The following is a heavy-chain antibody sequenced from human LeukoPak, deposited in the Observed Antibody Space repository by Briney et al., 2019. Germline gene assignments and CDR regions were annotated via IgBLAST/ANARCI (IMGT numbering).Heavy chain of an antibody. J-gene: IGHJ4*02. Sequence: GASVKVSCKASGYTFTSYDINWVRQATGQALEWMGWMNPNSGNTGYAQKFQGRVTMTRNTSISTAYMELSSLRSEDTAVYYCATFYDILTGYHIDYWGQGTLVTVSS. CDR1: GYTFTSYD. CDR2: MNPNSGNT. CDR3: ATFYDILTGYHIDY. V-gene: IGHV1-8*01. D-gene: IGHD3-9*01.